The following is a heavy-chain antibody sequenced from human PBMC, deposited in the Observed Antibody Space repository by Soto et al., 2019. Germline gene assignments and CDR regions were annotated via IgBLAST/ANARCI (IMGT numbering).Heavy chain of an antibody. D-gene: IGHD2-15*01. V-gene: IGHV3-33*01. CDR3: ASEYCSGGRCYYYGMDV. CDR2: IWYDGSNK. J-gene: IGHJ6*02. Sequence: QVQLVESGGGVVQPGRSLRLSCAASGFTFSTYGMHWVRQAPDKGLEWVAGIWYDGSNKYYEDSLRGRFTISRDNSKNTLYLQMNSLRAEDTAVYYCASEYCSGGRCYYYGMDVWGQGTTVTVSS. CDR1: GFTFSTYG.